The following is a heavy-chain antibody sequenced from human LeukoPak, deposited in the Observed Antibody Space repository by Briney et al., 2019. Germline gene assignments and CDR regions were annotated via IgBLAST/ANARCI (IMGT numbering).Heavy chain of an antibody. J-gene: IGHJ4*02. CDR1: GGTFSSYA. CDR3: ASSPRMGYGGIYFDY. CDR2: IIPIFGTA. D-gene: IGHD4-23*01. Sequence: ASVKVSCKASGGTFSSYAISWVRQAPGQGLEWMGGIIPIFGTANYAQKFQGRVTITADESTSTAYMELRSLRSEDTAVYYCASSPRMGYGGIYFDYWGQGTLVTVSS. V-gene: IGHV1-69*13.